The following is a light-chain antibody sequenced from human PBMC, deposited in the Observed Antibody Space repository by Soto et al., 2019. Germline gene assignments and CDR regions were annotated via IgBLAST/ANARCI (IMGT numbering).Light chain of an antibody. CDR3: HHYGSSPLT. CDR1: QSVSSNY. J-gene: IGKJ4*01. V-gene: IGKV3-20*01. CDR2: GAS. Sequence: EIVLTQSPGTLSLSPGERGTLSCRASQSVSSNYLAWYQQKPGQAPRLLIYGASSRATGIPDRFSGSGSGTDFTLTISRLEPEDFAVYYCHHYGSSPLTFGGGTKVEIK.